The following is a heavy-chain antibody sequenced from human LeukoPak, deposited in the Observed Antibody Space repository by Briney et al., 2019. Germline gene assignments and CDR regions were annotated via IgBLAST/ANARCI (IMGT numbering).Heavy chain of an antibody. Sequence: PGGSLRLSCAASGFTFSSSAMSWVRQGPGKGLEWVSSISGSGSGGSTYYADSVKGRFTISRDNSRNTLYLQMNSLIAEDTAVYYCAKDYDILSFPPGGPYDYWGQGTLVTVSS. V-gene: IGHV3-23*01. D-gene: IGHD3-9*01. CDR2: ISGSGSGGST. CDR1: GFTFSSSA. CDR3: AKDYDILSFPPGGPYDY. J-gene: IGHJ4*02.